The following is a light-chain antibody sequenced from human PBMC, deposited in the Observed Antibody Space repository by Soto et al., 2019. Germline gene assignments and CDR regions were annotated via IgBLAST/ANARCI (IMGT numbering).Light chain of an antibody. CDR2: SIS. Sequence: DIQMTQSPSSLSASVGDRVTITCRASQSISSYLNWYQHKPGKAPNLLISSISTLRIGVPSRFSGSGSGTEFTLTISSLHPEDFATYYCQQSYTTPWTFGQGTKVEIK. CDR3: QQSYTTPWT. J-gene: IGKJ1*01. CDR1: QSISSY. V-gene: IGKV1-39*01.